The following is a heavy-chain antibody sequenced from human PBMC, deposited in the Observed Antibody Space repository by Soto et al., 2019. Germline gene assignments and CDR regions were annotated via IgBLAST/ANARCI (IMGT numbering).Heavy chain of an antibody. CDR2: IYHSGST. CDR1: VVSISSSNW. J-gene: IGHJ4*02. V-gene: IGHV4-4*02. Sequence: PSETLSLTCAFSVVSISSSNWWSWVRQPPGKGLEWIGEIYHSGSTNYNPSLKSRVTISVDKSKNQFSLKLSSVTAADTAVYYCAGLYYYDSSGYYYQIFEYWGQGTLVNVSS. CDR3: AGLYYYDSSGYYYQIFEY. D-gene: IGHD3-22*01.